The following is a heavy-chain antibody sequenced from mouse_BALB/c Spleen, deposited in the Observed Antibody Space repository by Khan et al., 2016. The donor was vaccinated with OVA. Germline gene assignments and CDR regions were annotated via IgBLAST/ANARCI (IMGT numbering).Heavy chain of an antibody. CDR3: ARDRIDY. CDR1: GYTFTSYW. CDR2: INPSSNYT. J-gene: IGHJ2*01. V-gene: IGHV1-7*01. Sequence: QVQLQQSGAELAKPGASVKMSCKASGYTFTSYWVHWVKQRPGQGLEWIGYINPSSNYTEYHQNFKDKATLTADKSSSTAYMQLSSLTSEDSAVYYCARDRIDYWGQGTTLTVSS.